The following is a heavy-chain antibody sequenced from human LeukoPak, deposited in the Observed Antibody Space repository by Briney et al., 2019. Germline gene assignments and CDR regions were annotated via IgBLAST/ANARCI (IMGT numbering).Heavy chain of an antibody. V-gene: IGHV3-30*04. Sequence: PGGSLRLSCAASGFTFRIYALHWVRQAPGKGLEWVAIISYDGSDKYYADSVKGRFTISRDNYKNTLYLQMNSLRVEDTAVYYCARDRGSAGDYSMDVWGKGTTVTVSS. CDR3: ARDRGSAGDYSMDV. CDR1: GFTFRIYA. CDR2: ISYDGSDK. J-gene: IGHJ6*03. D-gene: IGHD6-19*01.